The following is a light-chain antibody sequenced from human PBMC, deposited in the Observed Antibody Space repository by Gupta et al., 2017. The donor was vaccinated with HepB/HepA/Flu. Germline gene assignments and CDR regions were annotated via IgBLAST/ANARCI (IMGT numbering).Light chain of an antibody. Sequence: QSVLTQPPPVSAAPGQKVTIPGPGSSSNIGNNYVSWYQQLPGTAPKLLISENNKRPSGIPDRFSGSKSDTSATLGSTRLQTGDEADYYCGTWDTSLSAGVFGGGTKLTVL. CDR3: GTWDTSLSAGV. J-gene: IGLJ3*02. V-gene: IGLV1-51*02. CDR2: ENN. CDR1: SSNIGNNY.